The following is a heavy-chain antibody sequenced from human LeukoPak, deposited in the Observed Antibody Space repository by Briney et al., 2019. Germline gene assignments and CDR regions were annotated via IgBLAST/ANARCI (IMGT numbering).Heavy chain of an antibody. Sequence: GGSLRLSCAASGFTFNKHWMHWVRHAPGKGLVWVSRINSDGSSTSYADSVKGRFTISRDNAKNTLFLQMNSLRAEDTAVYYCARTGTAMVSAFDIWGQGTLVTASS. CDR3: ARTGTAMVSAFDI. J-gene: IGHJ3*02. CDR2: INSDGSST. V-gene: IGHV3-74*01. CDR1: GFTFNKHW. D-gene: IGHD5-18*01.